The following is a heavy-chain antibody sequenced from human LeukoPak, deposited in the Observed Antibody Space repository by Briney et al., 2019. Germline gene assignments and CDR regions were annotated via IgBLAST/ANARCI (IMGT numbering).Heavy chain of an antibody. CDR1: GGSISSYY. CDR2: IYYSGST. D-gene: IGHD5-18*01. Sequence: SETLSLTCTVAGGSISSYYWSWIRQPPGKGLEWIGYIYYSGSTNYNPSLKSRVTISVDTSKNQFSLKLSSVTAADTAVYYCARHGYSYGTFDYWGQGTLVTVSS. J-gene: IGHJ4*02. V-gene: IGHV4-59*08. CDR3: ARHGYSYGTFDY.